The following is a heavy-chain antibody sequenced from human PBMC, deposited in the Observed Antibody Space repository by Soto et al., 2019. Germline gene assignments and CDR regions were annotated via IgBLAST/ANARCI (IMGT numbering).Heavy chain of an antibody. CDR3: AIKSDMHYDYIWGSYRQDDAFDI. CDR1: SGSISSSNW. J-gene: IGHJ3*02. V-gene: IGHV4-4*02. Sequence: SENLSLTCAVSSGSISSSNWWSWVRQPPGKGLEWIGEIYHSGSTNYNPSLKSRVTISVDKSKNQFSLKLSSVTAADTAVYYCAIKSDMHYDYIWGSYRQDDAFDIWGQGKMVT. D-gene: IGHD3-16*02. CDR2: IYHSGST.